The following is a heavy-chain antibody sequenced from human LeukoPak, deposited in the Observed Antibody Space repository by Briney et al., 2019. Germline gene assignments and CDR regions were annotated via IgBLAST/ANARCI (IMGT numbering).Heavy chain of an antibody. CDR2: IFHSGST. J-gene: IGHJ4*02. CDR3: AREIKSVRGMVDY. CDR1: GGSISSSNW. V-gene: IGHV4-4*02. D-gene: IGHD2-15*01. Sequence: PSETLSLTCAVSGGSISSSNWWSWVRQPPGKGLEWIGEIFHSGSTNYNPSLKSRVTISVDKSKNQFSLKVSSVTTADTAVYYCAREIKSVRGMVDYWGQGTLVTVSS.